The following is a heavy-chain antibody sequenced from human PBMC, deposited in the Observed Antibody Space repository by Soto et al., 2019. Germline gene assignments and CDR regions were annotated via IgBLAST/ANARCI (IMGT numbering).Heavy chain of an antibody. Sequence: GESLKISCKGSGYSFTSYWIGWVRQMPGKGLEWMGIIYPGDSDTRYSPSFQGQVTISADKSISTAYLQWSSLKASDTAMYYCARKHDYGDYEEGYYYGMDVWGQGTTVTVSS. CDR2: IYPGDSDT. CDR3: ARKHDYGDYEEGYYYGMDV. CDR1: GYSFTSYW. V-gene: IGHV5-51*01. D-gene: IGHD4-17*01. J-gene: IGHJ6*02.